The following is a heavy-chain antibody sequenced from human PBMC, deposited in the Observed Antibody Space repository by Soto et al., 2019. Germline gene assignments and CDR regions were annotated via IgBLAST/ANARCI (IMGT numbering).Heavy chain of an antibody. Sequence: SETLSLTCTVSGGAINSYYWTCIRQPAEKGLEWIGRIYSSGSTKYNPSLQSRVTMSLDTSKNQFSLRLTSVTAADTAVYYCARGQRFSDWFDPWGQGTLVTVSS. V-gene: IGHV4-4*07. CDR3: ARGQRFSDWFDP. D-gene: IGHD3-3*01. CDR1: GGAINSYY. J-gene: IGHJ5*02. CDR2: IYSSGST.